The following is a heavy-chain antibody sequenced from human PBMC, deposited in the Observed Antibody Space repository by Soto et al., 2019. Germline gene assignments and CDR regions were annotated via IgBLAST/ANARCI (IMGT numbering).Heavy chain of an antibody. CDR2: ISDSSTTI. J-gene: IGHJ4*02. V-gene: IGHV3-48*01. CDR1: GFTFSRYS. Sequence: DVQLVESGGGFVQPGGSLRLSCAASGFTFSRYSMNWVRRTPGKGLEWVSYISDSSTTILYADSVKGRFTISRDNAKNTLYLQMNSLRAEDTAVYFCTRVFRYYCGDTCYSRGTLDYWCQGTLVTVSS. CDR3: TRVFRYYCGDTCYSRGTLDY. D-gene: IGHD2-15*01.